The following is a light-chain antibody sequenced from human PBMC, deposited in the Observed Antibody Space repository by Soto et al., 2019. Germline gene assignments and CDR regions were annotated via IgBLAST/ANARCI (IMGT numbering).Light chain of an antibody. Sequence: DIQMTQSHSTLSGSVGDRVTITYLASQTISSWLAWYQQKPGKAPKLLIYAASSLHSGVPSRFSGSGSGTDFTLTISSLQPEDFATYYCQQANSFPLTFGGGTKVDIK. V-gene: IGKV1-12*01. CDR3: QQANSFPLT. CDR1: QTISSW. CDR2: AAS. J-gene: IGKJ4*01.